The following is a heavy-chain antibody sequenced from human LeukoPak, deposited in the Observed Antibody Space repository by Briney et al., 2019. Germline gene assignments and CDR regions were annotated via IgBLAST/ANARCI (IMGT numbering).Heavy chain of an antibody. V-gene: IGHV3-21*01. CDR1: GFTFSSYS. D-gene: IGHD6-13*01. CDR3: ARDLVPASSWYVWGFDY. CDR2: ISSSSSYI. J-gene: IGHJ4*02. Sequence: PGGSLRLSCAASGFTFSSYSMNWVRQAPGKGLEWVSSISSSSSYIYYADSLKGRFTISRDNAKNSLYLQMNSLRAEDTAVYYCARDLVPASSWYVWGFDYWGQGTLVTVSS.